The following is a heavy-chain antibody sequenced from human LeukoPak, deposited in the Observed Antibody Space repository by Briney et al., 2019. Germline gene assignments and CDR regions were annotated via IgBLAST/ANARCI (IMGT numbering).Heavy chain of an antibody. D-gene: IGHD2-15*01. CDR1: GGSISSYY. Sequence: PSETLSLTCTVSGGSISSYYWSWIRQPPGKGLEWIGYSYYSGSTNYNPSLKSRVTISVDTSKNQFSLKLSSVTAADTAVYYCAREPVVAATRGVNWFDPWGQGTLVTVSS. CDR2: SYYSGST. V-gene: IGHV4-59*01. CDR3: AREPVVAATRGVNWFDP. J-gene: IGHJ5*02.